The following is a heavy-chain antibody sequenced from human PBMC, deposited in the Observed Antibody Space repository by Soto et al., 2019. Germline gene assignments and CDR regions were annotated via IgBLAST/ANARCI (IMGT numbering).Heavy chain of an antibody. V-gene: IGHV1-2*02. CDR3: ARGRDIVVVGAATLLDDY. D-gene: IGHD2-15*01. Sequence: QVQLVQSGAEVKKPGASVKVSCKASGYPFTGYYMHWVRQAPGQGLEWMGWINPNSGGTNYAQKFQGRVTMTRDTAISTAYMERSRLRSDDTAVYYCARGRDIVVVGAATLLDDYWGQGTLVTVSS. J-gene: IGHJ4*02. CDR1: GYPFTGYY. CDR2: INPNSGGT.